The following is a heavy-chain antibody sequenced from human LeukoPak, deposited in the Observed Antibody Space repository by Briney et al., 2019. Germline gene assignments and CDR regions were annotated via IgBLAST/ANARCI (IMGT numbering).Heavy chain of an antibody. Sequence: PGGSLRLSCAASGFTFISYSMNWVRQAPGKGLEWVSSISSSSTYIFYADSEKGRFAISRDNAKNSLYLQMNSLRAEDTALYYCAKGRYDILTGYYQPYDYWGQGTLVTVSS. CDR3: AKGRYDILTGYYQPYDY. J-gene: IGHJ4*02. D-gene: IGHD3-9*01. CDR2: ISSSSTYI. CDR1: GFTFISYS. V-gene: IGHV3-21*01.